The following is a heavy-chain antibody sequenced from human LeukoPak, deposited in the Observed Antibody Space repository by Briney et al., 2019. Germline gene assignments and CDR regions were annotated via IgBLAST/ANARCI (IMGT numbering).Heavy chain of an antibody. D-gene: IGHD3-3*01. Sequence: SETLSLTCTVSGGSISSSSYYWGWIRQPPGKGLEWIGSIYYSGSTYYNPSLKSRVTISVDTSKNQFSLKLSSVTAADTAVYYCASRTIFGVVLSPRRAFDIWGQGTMVTVSS. CDR2: IYYSGST. CDR1: GGSISSSSYY. CDR3: ASRTIFGVVLSPRRAFDI. J-gene: IGHJ3*02. V-gene: IGHV4-39*07.